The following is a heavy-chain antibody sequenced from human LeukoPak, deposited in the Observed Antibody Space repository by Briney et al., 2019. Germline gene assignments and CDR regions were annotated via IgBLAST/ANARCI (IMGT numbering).Heavy chain of an antibody. Sequence: GGSLRLSCAASGFTFSSYTMNWVRQAPGKGLEWVSKISSSSSTIYYADSVKGRFTISRDNAKNSLYLQMNSLRAEDTAVYYCARDSPQALAILHAFDIWAMGQWSPSLQ. J-gene: IGHJ3*02. CDR2: ISSSSSTI. D-gene: IGHD5-12*01. CDR3: ARDSPQALAILHAFDI. V-gene: IGHV3-48*01. CDR1: GFTFSSYT.